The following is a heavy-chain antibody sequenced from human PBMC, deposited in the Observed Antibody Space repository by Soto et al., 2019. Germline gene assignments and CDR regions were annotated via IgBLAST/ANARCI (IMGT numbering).Heavy chain of an antibody. D-gene: IGHD1-1*01. CDR3: VRDGTKTLRDGFDP. Sequence: PSETLSLTCTVSGASISGFYWSWIRKSAGKGLEWIGRIYATGTTDYNPSLKSRVMMSVDTSKKQFSLKLRSVTAADTAVYYCVRDGTKTLRDGFDPWGKG. J-gene: IGHJ5*02. V-gene: IGHV4-4*07. CDR2: IYATGTT. CDR1: GASISGFY.